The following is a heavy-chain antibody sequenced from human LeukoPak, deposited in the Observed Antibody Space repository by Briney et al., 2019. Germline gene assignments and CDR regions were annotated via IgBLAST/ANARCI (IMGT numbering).Heavy chain of an antibody. Sequence: GRSLRLSCAASGFTFSGYGMHWVRQAPGKGLEWVAVIWYDGSNKYYADSVKGRFTISRDNSKNTLYLQMNSLRAEDTAVYYCARDITMVRGVIFGYFDYWGQGTLVTVSS. CDR2: IWYDGSNK. V-gene: IGHV3-33*01. D-gene: IGHD3-10*01. CDR3: ARDITMVRGVIFGYFDY. J-gene: IGHJ4*02. CDR1: GFTFSGYG.